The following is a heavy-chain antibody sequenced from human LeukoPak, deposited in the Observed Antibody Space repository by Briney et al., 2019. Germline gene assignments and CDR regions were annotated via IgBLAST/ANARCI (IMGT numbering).Heavy chain of an antibody. Sequence: SETLSLTCSVFGGSISSSTYYWGWIRQPPGKGLEWIGSMYYSGSTHYNSSLKSRVTMSVYTSKNQSSLKLSSVTAADTAVYYCARQEYSTLHFDYWGQGTLVTVSS. CDR2: MYYSGST. J-gene: IGHJ4*02. V-gene: IGHV4-39*01. CDR3: ARQEYSTLHFDY. D-gene: IGHD2/OR15-2a*01. CDR1: GGSISSSTYY.